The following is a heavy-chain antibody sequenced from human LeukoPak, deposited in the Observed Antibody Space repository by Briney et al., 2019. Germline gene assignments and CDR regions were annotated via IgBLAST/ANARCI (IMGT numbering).Heavy chain of an antibody. CDR3: ASFSGWWEAFDI. CDR1: GFTFSSYW. CDR2: INSDGSST. D-gene: IGHD6-19*01. J-gene: IGHJ3*02. V-gene: IGHV3-74*01. Sequence: PGGSLRLSCAASGFTFSSYWMHWVRQAPGKGLVWVSRINSDGSSTSYADSVKGRFTISRDNAKNTLYLQMNSLRAEDTAVYYCASFSGWWEAFDIWGQGTMVTVSS.